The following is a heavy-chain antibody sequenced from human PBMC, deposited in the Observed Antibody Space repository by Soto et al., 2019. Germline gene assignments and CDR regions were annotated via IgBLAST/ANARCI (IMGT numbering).Heavy chain of an antibody. CDR3: ARGVGYDWNLVDY. D-gene: IGHD1-20*01. CDR1: GYTFTSYA. J-gene: IGHJ4*02. V-gene: IGHV1-3*01. CDR2: VNAGNGNT. Sequence: QVQLGQSGAEVKKPGASVKGSCTASGYTFTSYAIHWVRQAPGQMLEWMGWVNAGNGNTKYSQKLPGRGTITRDTSSSTAYMELSSLRSEDTAVYYCARGVGYDWNLVDYWGQGTLVTVSS.